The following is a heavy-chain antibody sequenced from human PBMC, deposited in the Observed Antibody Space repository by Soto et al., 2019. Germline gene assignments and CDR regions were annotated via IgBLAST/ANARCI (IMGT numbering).Heavy chain of an antibody. Sequence: GESLKISCAASGFTFSNYAMSWVRQAPGKGLEWVSAISGSGGSTYYADSMKGRVTISRDNSKNTLFLQMNSLTAEDTAVYYCAKFRGAVGYCSGGGCYSGFDYWGQGTLVTVSS. D-gene: IGHD2-15*01. CDR2: ISGSGGST. J-gene: IGHJ4*02. V-gene: IGHV3-23*01. CDR3: AKFRGAVGYCSGGGCYSGFDY. CDR1: GFTFSNYA.